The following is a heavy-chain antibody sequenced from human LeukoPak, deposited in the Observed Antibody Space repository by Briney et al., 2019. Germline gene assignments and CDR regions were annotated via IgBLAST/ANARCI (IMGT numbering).Heavy chain of an antibody. CDR2: INPSGGST. Sequence: ASVNVSCKASGYTFTSYYMHWVRQAPGQGLEWMGIINPSGGSTSYAQKFQGRVTMTRDTSTSTVYMELSSLRSEDTAVYYCAREGVIGYYDSSGYYPDDYWGQGTLVTVSS. J-gene: IGHJ4*02. CDR3: AREGVIGYYDSSGYYPDDY. V-gene: IGHV1-46*01. CDR1: GYTFTSYY. D-gene: IGHD3-22*01.